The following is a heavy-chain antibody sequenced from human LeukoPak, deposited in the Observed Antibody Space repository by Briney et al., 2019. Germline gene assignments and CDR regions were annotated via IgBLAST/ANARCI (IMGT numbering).Heavy chain of an antibody. D-gene: IGHD3-10*01. CDR2: ISSSSSYI. V-gene: IGHV3-21*04. CDR3: AKDMSPYYGSGSYLDY. Sequence: GGSLRLSCAASGFTFSSYSMNWVRQAPGKGLEWVSSISSSSSYIYYADSVKGRFTISRDNAKNSLYLQMNSLRAEDTALYYCAKDMSPYYGSGSYLDYWGQGTLVTVSS. CDR1: GFTFSSYS. J-gene: IGHJ4*02.